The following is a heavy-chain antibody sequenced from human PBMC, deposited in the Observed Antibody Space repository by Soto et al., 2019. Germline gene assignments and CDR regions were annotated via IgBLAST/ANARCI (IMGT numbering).Heavy chain of an antibody. CDR3: VRAFEHRDGYSSAWIIAS. V-gene: IGHV4-31*03. Sequence: QVYLQESGPGLVKPSQTLSLTCTVSGVSIMSPGYYWTWIRQHPGMGLEWLGHIQNSGITRYNPARKSRVAISIDTTKDYFSLTITSVTTADTAVFYGVRAFEHRDGYSSAWIIASWGQGTLVSVSS. D-gene: IGHD4-4*01. CDR1: GVSIMSPGYY. CDR2: IQNSGIT. J-gene: IGHJ4*02.